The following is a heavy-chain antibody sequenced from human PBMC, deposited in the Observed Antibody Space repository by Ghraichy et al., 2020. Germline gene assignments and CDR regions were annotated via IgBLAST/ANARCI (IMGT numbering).Heavy chain of an antibody. V-gene: IGHV4-59*08. CDR2: IYYSGST. CDR3: ARQSIEDYDSSGYYVGY. D-gene: IGHD3-22*01. CDR1: GGSISSYY. Sequence: SETLSLTCTVSGGSISSYYWSWIRQPPGKGLEWIGYIYYSGSTNYNPSLKSRVTISVDTSKNQFSLKLSSVTAADTAVYYCARQSIEDYDSSGYYVGYWGQGTLVTVSS. J-gene: IGHJ4*02.